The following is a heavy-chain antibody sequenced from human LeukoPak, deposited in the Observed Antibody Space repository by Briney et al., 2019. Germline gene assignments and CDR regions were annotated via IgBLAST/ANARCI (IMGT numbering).Heavy chain of an antibody. CDR1: GGTFSTSA. J-gene: IGHJ3*02. CDR3: ARALGEIAVTAFYLHYDFDI. CDR2: IIPFFVTP. D-gene: IGHD4-23*01. V-gene: IGHV1-69*13. Sequence: ASVKVSSKASGGTFSTSAISWVRQAPGQGLEWMGGIIPFFVTPNYAQKFQGRVTITADESTSTAYMELSSLRSEDTAMYYCARALGEIAVTAFYLHYDFDIWGQGTMVTVSS.